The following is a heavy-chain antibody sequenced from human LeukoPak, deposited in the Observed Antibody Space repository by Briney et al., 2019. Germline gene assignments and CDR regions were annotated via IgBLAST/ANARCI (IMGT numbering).Heavy chain of an antibody. CDR1: GFTFSSYG. V-gene: IGHV3-30*18. D-gene: IGHD6-13*01. Sequence: GGSLRLSCAASGFTFSSYGMEWVRQAPGKGLEWVAVISYDGSNKYYADSVKGRFTISRDSSKNTLYLQMDSLRAEDTAVYYCAKDGIAVAPPRNWFGPWGQGTLVTVSS. CDR3: AKDGIAVAPPRNWFGP. CDR2: ISYDGSNK. J-gene: IGHJ5*02.